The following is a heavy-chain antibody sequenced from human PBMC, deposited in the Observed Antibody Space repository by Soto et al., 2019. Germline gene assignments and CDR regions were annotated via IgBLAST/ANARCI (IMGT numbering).Heavy chain of an antibody. J-gene: IGHJ6*03. CDR1: GFTFSSYS. D-gene: IGHD2-2*01. CDR3: ARVEVVPAAMYYYYYYMDV. CDR2: ISRSSSTI. V-gene: IGHV3-48*01. Sequence: EVQLVESGGGLVQPGGSLRLSCAASGFTFSSYSMNWVRQAPGKGLEWVSYISRSSSTIYYADSVKGRFTISRDNANNSLYLQMDRLRGEHTAVYYCARVEVVPAAMYYYYYYMDVWGKGTTVTVSS.